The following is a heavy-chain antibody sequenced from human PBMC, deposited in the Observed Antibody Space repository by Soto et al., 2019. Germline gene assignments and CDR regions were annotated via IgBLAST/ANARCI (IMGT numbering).Heavy chain of an antibody. CDR1: GGSISSSSYY. V-gene: IGHV4-39*01. D-gene: IGHD3-22*01. J-gene: IGHJ4*02. CDR2: IYYSGST. Sequence: SETLSLTCTVSGGSISSSSYYWGWIRQPPGKGLEWIGSIYYSGSTYYNPSLKSRVTISVDTSKNQFSLKLSSVTAADTAVYYCARSYLVGLVITVSDYWGQGTLVTVSS. CDR3: ARSYLVGLVITVSDY.